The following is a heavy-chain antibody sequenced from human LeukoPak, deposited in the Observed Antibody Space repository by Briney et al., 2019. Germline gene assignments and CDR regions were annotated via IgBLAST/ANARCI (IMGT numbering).Heavy chain of an antibody. CDR1: EFVFSNHA. CDR3: ARGATYGGGDY. Sequence: GGSLRLSCVASEFVFSNHAMIWVRQAPGKGLEWISSITSDSSNIFYANSVRGRFTISRDNANNALHLQMNSLRVDDTAVYYCARGATYGGGDYWGQGTLVTVSS. J-gene: IGHJ4*02. D-gene: IGHD4-23*01. V-gene: IGHV3-21*01. CDR2: ITSDSSNI.